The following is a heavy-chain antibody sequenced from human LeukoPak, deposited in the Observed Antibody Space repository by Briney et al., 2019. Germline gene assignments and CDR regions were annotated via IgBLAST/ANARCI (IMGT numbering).Heavy chain of an antibody. J-gene: IGHJ4*02. Sequence: GASVKVSCKASGYIFTGYYMHWVRQAPGQGLEWMGWINPNSGGTNYAQKFQGRVTMTRDTSISTAYMELSRLRSDDTAVYYCARESRYSSSWSRRDYWGQGTLVTVSS. V-gene: IGHV1-2*02. CDR1: GYIFTGYY. D-gene: IGHD6-13*01. CDR3: ARESRYSSSWSRRDY. CDR2: INPNSGGT.